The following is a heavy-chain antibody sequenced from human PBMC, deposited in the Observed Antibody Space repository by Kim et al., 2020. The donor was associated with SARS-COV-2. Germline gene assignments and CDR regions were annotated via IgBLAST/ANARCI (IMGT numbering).Heavy chain of an antibody. Sequence: SETLSLTCTVSGGSISSSSYYWGWIRQPPGKGLEWIGSIYYSGSTYYNPSLKSRVTISVDTSKNQFSLKLSSVTAADTAVYYCVRDGSRIAARREWFDPWGQGTLVTVSS. J-gene: IGHJ5*02. CDR2: IYYSGST. CDR3: VRDGSRIAARREWFDP. D-gene: IGHD6-6*01. CDR1: GGSISSSSYY. V-gene: IGHV4-39*02.